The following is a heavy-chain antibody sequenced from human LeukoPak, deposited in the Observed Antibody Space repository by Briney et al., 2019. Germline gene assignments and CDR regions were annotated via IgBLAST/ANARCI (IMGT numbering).Heavy chain of an antibody. V-gene: IGHV1-46*01. CDR1: GYTFTSYY. Sequence: ASVKVSCKASGYTFTSYYMHWVRQAPGQGLEWMGIINPSGGSTSYAQKFQGRVTMTRDTSTSTVYMELSSLRSEDTAVYYCAADLGGVWDYMDVWGKGTTVTVSS. CDR2: INPSGGST. CDR3: AADLGGVWDYMDV. D-gene: IGHD3-16*01. J-gene: IGHJ6*03.